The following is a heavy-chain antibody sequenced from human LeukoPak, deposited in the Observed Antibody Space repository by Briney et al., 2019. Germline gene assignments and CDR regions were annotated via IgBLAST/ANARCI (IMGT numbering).Heavy chain of an antibody. J-gene: IGHJ4*02. CDR1: GLTFSDYA. CDR3: AKDYSDSRVADVFLEY. D-gene: IGHD2-21*01. V-gene: IGHV3-23*01. Sequence: GGSLRLSCAASGLTFSDYAMSWFRQAPGKGLEYVAGITSGFTPLYADFVKGRFTVSRDNSKSTFHLQMNSLRAEDTAVYFCAKDYSDSRVADVFLEYWGQGTPVTVSS. CDR2: ITSGFTP.